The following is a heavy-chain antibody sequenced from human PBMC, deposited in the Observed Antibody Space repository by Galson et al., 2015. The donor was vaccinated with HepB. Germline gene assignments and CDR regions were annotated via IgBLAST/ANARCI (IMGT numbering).Heavy chain of an antibody. CDR2: IYDSENT. Sequence: TLSLTCVVSGGSISSGGYSWTWVRQSPGKGLEWIGYIYDSENTSYNPSLKSRVTMSVDTSKNQFSLKLTSVTAADTAVYFCARGAAYGNFYYYVMDVWGQGTTVTVS. D-gene: IGHD4-17*01. J-gene: IGHJ6*02. CDR3: ARGAAYGNFYYYVMDV. V-gene: IGHV4-30-2*06. CDR1: GGSISSGGYS.